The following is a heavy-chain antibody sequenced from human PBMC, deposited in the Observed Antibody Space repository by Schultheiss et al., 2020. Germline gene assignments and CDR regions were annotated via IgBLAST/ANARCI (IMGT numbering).Heavy chain of an antibody. CDR1: GFTVSNNY. D-gene: IGHD3-10*01. CDR2: IYSGGRT. V-gene: IGHV3-53*01. CDR3: ARDGPGGGP. Sequence: GSLRLSWAASGFTVSNNYMRWVRQAPGKGLEWVSLIYSGGRTHYADSVKGRFTISRDSSKNTLYLQMNSLRAEDTAVYYCARDGPGGGPWGQGTLVTVSS. J-gene: IGHJ5*02.